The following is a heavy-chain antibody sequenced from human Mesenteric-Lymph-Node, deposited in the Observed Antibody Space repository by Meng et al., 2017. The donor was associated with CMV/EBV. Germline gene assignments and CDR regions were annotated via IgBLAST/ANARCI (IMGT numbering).Heavy chain of an antibody. J-gene: IGHJ4*02. Sequence: LSLTCAASGFTFSSYSMNWVRQAPGKGLEWVSYISSSSSTIYYADSVKGRFTISRDNAKNSLYLQMNSLRAEDTAVYYCARDPGYYDSSGYYEGYFDYWGQGTLVTVSS. CDR1: GFTFSSYS. CDR2: ISSSSSTI. CDR3: ARDPGYYDSSGYYEGYFDY. V-gene: IGHV3-48*04. D-gene: IGHD3-22*01.